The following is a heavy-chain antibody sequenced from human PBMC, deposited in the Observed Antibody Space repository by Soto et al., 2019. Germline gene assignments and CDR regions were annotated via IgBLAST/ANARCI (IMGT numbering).Heavy chain of an antibody. CDR1: GFTFSTYD. CDR3: ARQGAIDAFDI. J-gene: IGHJ3*02. V-gene: IGHV3-21*01. D-gene: IGHD2-2*01. Sequence: GGSLRLSCAASGFTFSTYDMSWVRQAPWKGLEWVSTIAGSGRNSDYADSVKGRFTISRDNAKNSLYLQMNSLRAEDTAVYYCARQGAIDAFDIWGQGTMVTVSS. CDR2: IAGSGRNS.